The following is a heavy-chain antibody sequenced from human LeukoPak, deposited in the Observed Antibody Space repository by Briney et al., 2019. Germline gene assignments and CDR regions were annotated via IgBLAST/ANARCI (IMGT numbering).Heavy chain of an antibody. CDR3: ARGVDSGSYRLFDP. Sequence: GGSLRLSCAASGFTFSSYSMNWVRQAPGKGLEWVSSISICSYYIYYADSVKGRFTISRDTAKNSLYLQMNSLRAEDTAVYYCARGVDSGSYRLFDPWGQGTLVTVSS. J-gene: IGHJ5*02. D-gene: IGHD1-26*01. CDR1: GFTFSSYS. CDR2: ISICSYYI. V-gene: IGHV3-21*01.